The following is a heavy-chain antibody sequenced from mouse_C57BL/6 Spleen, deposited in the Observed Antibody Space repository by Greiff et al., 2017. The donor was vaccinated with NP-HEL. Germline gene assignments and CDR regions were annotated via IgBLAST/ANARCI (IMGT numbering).Heavy chain of an antibody. V-gene: IGHV1-9*01. Sequence: QVQLKQSGAELMKPGASVKLSCKATGYTFTGYWIEWVKQRPGHGLEWIGEILPVSGSTNYNEKFKGKATFTADTSSNTAYMQLSSLTTEDSAIYYGARRIIDYGDYFDYWGQGTTLTVSS. CDR3: ARRIIDYGDYFDY. D-gene: IGHD1-1*02. J-gene: IGHJ2*01. CDR2: ILPVSGST. CDR1: GYTFTGYW.